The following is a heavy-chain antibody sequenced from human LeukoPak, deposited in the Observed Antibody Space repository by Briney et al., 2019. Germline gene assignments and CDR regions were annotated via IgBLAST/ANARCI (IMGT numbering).Heavy chain of an antibody. Sequence: PGGSLRLASVGPVFIFTRYLTSSVRQALGMGLERVSHIKEDGREKYLLDSVEGRFTIYRDKSKNSVYLQMNSLRGEDTALYYCARDYFLPSTADWHFDLWGRGTLVTVSS. CDR2: IKEDGREK. CDR3: ARDYFLPSTADWHFDL. J-gene: IGHJ2*01. D-gene: IGHD2/OR15-2a*01. V-gene: IGHV3-7*01. CDR1: VFIFTRYL.